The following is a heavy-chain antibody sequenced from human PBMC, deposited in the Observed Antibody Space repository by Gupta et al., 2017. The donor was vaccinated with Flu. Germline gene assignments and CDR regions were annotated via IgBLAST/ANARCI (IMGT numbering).Heavy chain of an antibody. J-gene: IGHJ5*02. CDR3: SRYGDYAEFDP. CDR2: INSDGISE. CDR1: GFTSSSYW. V-gene: IGHV3-74*01. Sequence: EMQLVQSGGGLLKPGGSLRPSCVASGFTSSSYWMHWVRQVQGKGLVWVSRINSDGISENYADSVKGRFTISRDNAKKTLYLQMTRLRAEDTAVYYCSRYGDYAEFDPGGQGTLVTVSS. D-gene: IGHD4-17*01.